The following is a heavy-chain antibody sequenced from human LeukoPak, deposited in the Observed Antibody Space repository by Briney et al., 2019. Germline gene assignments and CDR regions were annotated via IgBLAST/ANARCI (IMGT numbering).Heavy chain of an antibody. Sequence: GGSLRLSCAASGFTFSSYAMSWVRQAPGKGLEWVSAISGRGGSTYYEDSVKGRFTISKDNSKNTLYLQMNSLRAEDTAVYYCAKDRRTYYYDSSGPYDAFDIWGQGTMVTVSS. V-gene: IGHV3-23*01. CDR3: AKDRRTYYYDSSGPYDAFDI. CDR2: ISGRGGST. D-gene: IGHD3-22*01. J-gene: IGHJ3*02. CDR1: GFTFSSYA.